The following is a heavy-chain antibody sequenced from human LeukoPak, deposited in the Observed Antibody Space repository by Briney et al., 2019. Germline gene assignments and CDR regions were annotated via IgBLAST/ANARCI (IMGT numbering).Heavy chain of an antibody. Sequence: GGSLRLLCAASGFTFSNYWMSWVRQAPGKGLEWVANIKQDGSEVDYVDSVKGRFTISRDNAKNSLFLQMNSLRAEDTAVYYCARDFIWGQGARFTVSS. V-gene: IGHV3-7*05. CDR3: ARDFI. CDR2: IKQDGSEV. CDR1: GFTFSNYW. J-gene: IGHJ1*01. D-gene: IGHD3-10*01.